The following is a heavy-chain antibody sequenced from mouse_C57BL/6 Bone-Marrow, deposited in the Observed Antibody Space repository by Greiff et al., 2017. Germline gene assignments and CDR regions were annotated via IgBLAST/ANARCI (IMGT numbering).Heavy chain of an antibody. Sequence: EVKLMESGGGLVKPGGSLKLSCAASGFTFSSYAMSWVRQTPEKRLEWVATISDGGSYTYYPDNVKGRFTISRDNAKNNLYLQMSHLKSEDTAMYYCAHYGSSYVWFAYWGQGTLVTVSA. CDR3: AHYGSSYVWFAY. CDR2: ISDGGSYT. CDR1: GFTFSSYA. J-gene: IGHJ3*01. V-gene: IGHV5-4*03. D-gene: IGHD1-1*01.